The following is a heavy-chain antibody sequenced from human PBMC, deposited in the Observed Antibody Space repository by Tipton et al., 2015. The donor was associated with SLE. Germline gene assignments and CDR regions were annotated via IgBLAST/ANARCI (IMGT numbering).Heavy chain of an antibody. CDR1: GGSISSGGYY. Sequence: TLSLTCTVSGGSISSGGYYWSWTRQHPGKGLEWIGYIYYSGSTYFNPSLKSRVSISVDTSKNQFSLNLASVTAADTAVYYCARSDPFIVIVQGVITTQGIFDYWGQGALVTVAS. J-gene: IGHJ4*02. CDR3: ARSDPFIVIVQGVITTQGIFDY. CDR2: IYYSGST. D-gene: IGHD3-10*01. V-gene: IGHV4-31*03.